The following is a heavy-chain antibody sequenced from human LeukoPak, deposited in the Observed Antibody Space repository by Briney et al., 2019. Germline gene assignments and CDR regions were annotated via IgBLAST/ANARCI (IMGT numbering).Heavy chain of an antibody. J-gene: IGHJ4*02. V-gene: IGHV3-23*01. Sequence: GGSLRLSCAASGFTFSSYAMSWVRQAPGKGLEWVSAISGSGGSTYYADSVKGRFTISRDNSKNTPYLQMNSLRAEDTAVYYCAKDLLGATTYYFDYWGQGTLVTVSS. D-gene: IGHD1-26*01. CDR3: AKDLLGATTYYFDY. CDR1: GFTFSSYA. CDR2: ISGSGGST.